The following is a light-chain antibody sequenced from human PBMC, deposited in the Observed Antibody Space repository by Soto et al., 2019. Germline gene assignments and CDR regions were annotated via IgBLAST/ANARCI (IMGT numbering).Light chain of an antibody. Sequence: EIVMTQSPATLSVSPGERATLSCRASQSVSSNLAWYQQKPGQAPRLLIYGASTRATVIPARFSGSGSGTEFTFTFSRLEPEDFAVYYCQQYGSLPWTFGQGTKVDIK. V-gene: IGKV3-15*01. CDR3: QQYGSLPWT. CDR2: GAS. J-gene: IGKJ1*01. CDR1: QSVSSN.